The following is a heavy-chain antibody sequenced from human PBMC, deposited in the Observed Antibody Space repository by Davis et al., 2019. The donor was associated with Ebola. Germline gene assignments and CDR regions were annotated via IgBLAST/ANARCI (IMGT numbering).Heavy chain of an antibody. CDR2: INHSGST. Sequence: MPSETLSLTCAVYGGSFSAYYWSWIRQPPGKGLEWIGEINHSGSTNYNPSLKSRVTFSVDTSKNQFSLKLSSVTAADTAVYYCARHWVNRYCSGGSCHLYYYYGMDVWGKGTTVTVS. CDR1: GGSFSAYY. J-gene: IGHJ6*04. D-gene: IGHD2-15*01. CDR3: ARHWVNRYCSGGSCHLYYYYGMDV. V-gene: IGHV4-34*01.